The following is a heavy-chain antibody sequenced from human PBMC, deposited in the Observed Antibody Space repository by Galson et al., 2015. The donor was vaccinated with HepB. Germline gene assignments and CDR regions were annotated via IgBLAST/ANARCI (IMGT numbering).Heavy chain of an antibody. V-gene: IGHV3-64D*06. Sequence: SLRLSCAASGFTFSSYAMHWVRQAPGKGLEYVSAISSNGGSTYYADSVKGRFTISRDNSKNTLYLQMSSLRAEDTAVYYCVKDLREIYSSRFDYWGQGTLVTVSS. D-gene: IGHD6-13*01. CDR1: GFTFSSYA. CDR2: ISSNGGST. J-gene: IGHJ4*02. CDR3: VKDLREIYSSRFDY.